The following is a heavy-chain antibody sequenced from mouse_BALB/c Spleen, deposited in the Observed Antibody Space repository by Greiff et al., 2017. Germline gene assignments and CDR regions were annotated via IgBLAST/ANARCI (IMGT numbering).Heavy chain of an antibody. CDR3: ARQRYGKEMDY. CDR2: ISNGGGST. CDR1: GFTFSSYT. J-gene: IGHJ4*01. D-gene: IGHD2-10*02. Sequence: EVNVVESGGGLVQPGGSLKLSCAASGFTFSSYTMSWVRQTPEKRLEWVAYISNGGGSTYYPDTVKGRFTISRDNAKNTLYLQMSSLKSEDTAMYYCARQRYGKEMDYWGQGTSVTVSS. V-gene: IGHV5-12-2*01.